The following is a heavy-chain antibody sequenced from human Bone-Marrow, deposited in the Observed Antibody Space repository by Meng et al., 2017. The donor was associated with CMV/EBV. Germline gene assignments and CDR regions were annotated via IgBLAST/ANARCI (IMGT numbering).Heavy chain of an antibody. CDR2: ISYSGSV. V-gene: IGHV4-34*01. Sequence: SQTLSLTCAVRGGSFTGYYWSWIRQPPGKGLEWIGDISYSGSVHYNPSLRSRLTISLVTSRIHFSLKLNSVTAADTAVYYCARGDNHNFWSGSFWCDPWGQGTLVTVSS. CDR3: ARGDNHNFWSGSFWCDP. CDR1: GGSFTGYY. D-gene: IGHD3-3*01. J-gene: IGHJ5*02.